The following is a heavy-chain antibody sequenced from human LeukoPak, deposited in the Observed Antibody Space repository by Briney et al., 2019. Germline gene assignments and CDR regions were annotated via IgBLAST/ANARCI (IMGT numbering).Heavy chain of an antibody. CDR3: ARGGRGLQPSHFDY. CDR2: IIPIFGTA. Sequence: SVKVSCKASGGTFSSYAISWVRQAPGQGLEWMGGIIPIFGTANYAQKFQGRVTITADESTSTAYMELSSLRSEDTAVYYCARGGRGLQPSHFDYWGQGTLVTVSS. V-gene: IGHV1-69*13. J-gene: IGHJ4*02. CDR1: GGTFSSYA. D-gene: IGHD4-11*01.